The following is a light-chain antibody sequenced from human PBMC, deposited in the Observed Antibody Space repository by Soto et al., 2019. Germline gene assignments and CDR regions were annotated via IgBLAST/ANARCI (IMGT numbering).Light chain of an antibody. Sequence: QPVLTQPPSVSGAPGQRVTLSCTGSSYNIGAGYDVHWYQQLPGTAPKLLIYGNSNRPSGVPDRFSGAKSGTSASLAITGLQAEDEADYYCQSYDSSLSGYVVFGGGTKVTVL. CDR2: GNS. V-gene: IGLV1-40*01. CDR1: SYNIGAGYD. J-gene: IGLJ2*01. CDR3: QSYDSSLSGYVV.